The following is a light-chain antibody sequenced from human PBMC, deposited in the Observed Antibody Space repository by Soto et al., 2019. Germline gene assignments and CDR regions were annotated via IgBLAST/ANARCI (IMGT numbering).Light chain of an antibody. CDR3: HQANTLPLT. Sequence: DFQMTQSPSSVSASVGDRVTLTCRASRDIHTWLAWYQQKPGKAPKLLIYGASTLQSGVPSRFSGGGSGTDFILTISNLQPEDFATYYCHQANTLPLTFGGGTKVEI. CDR2: GAS. V-gene: IGKV1-12*01. CDR1: RDIHTW. J-gene: IGKJ4*01.